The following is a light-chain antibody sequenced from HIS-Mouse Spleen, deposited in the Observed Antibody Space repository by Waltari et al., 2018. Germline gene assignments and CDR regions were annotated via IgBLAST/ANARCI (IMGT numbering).Light chain of an antibody. CDR2: EDS. CDR3: YSTDSSGNHRV. J-gene: IGLJ2*01. CDR1: ALPKKY. V-gene: IGLV3-10*01. Sequence: SYELTQPPSVSVSPGQTARITCHGDALPKKYAYWYQQKSGQAPVLVSYEDSKRPSGIPERFSGSSSGTMATLTISGAQVEDEADYYCYSTDSSGNHRVFGGGTKLTVL.